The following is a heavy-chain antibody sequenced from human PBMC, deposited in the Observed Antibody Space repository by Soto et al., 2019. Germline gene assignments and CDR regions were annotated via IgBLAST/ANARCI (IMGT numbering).Heavy chain of an antibody. CDR1: GFTFSSYA. V-gene: IGHV3-30-3*01. Sequence: GGSLRLSCAASGFTFSSYAMHWVRQAPGKGLEWVAVISYDGSNKYYADSVKGRFTISRDNSKNTLYLQMNSLRAEDTAVYYCARGYYYDSSGYPDYWGQGTLVTVSS. D-gene: IGHD3-22*01. CDR3: ARGYYYDSSGYPDY. CDR2: ISYDGSNK. J-gene: IGHJ4*02.